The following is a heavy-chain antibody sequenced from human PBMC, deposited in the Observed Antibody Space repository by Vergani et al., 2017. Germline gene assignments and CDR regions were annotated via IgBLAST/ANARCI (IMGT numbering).Heavy chain of an antibody. V-gene: IGHV4-59*11. CDR1: GDSLSGHY. D-gene: IGHD3-22*01. CDR2: IYNIETT. J-gene: IGHJ4*02. Sequence: QVQLEESGPGLVKPSETLSLTCTVSGDSLSGHYWTWIRQSPEMRLEWIGYIYNIETTNYNPSLKSRVTISVDTSKSQFSLKLKSVTTADTGTYFCARGADYDSKVIDSWGQGTLVTVS. CDR3: ARGADYDSKVIDS.